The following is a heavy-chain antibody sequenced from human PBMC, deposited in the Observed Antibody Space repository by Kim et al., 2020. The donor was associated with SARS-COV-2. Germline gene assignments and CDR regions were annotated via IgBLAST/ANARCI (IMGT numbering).Heavy chain of an antibody. CDR2: IYSGGST. Sequence: GGSLRLSCAASGFTVSSNYMNWVRQAPGKGLEWVSLIYSGGSTYYADSVKGRFTISRDNSQNTLFLQMNSLRAEDTAVYYCVRSTYDILTDYYNLFDYWGQGTLVTVSS. J-gene: IGHJ4*02. D-gene: IGHD3-9*01. CDR1: GFTVSSNY. V-gene: IGHV3-66*02. CDR3: VRSTYDILTDYYNLFDY.